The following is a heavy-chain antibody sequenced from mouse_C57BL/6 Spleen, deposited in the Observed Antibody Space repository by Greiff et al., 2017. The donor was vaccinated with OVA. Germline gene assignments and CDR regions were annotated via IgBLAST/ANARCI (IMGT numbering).Heavy chain of an antibody. CDR1: GFTFSDYY. D-gene: IGHD2-2*01. J-gene: IGHJ4*01. CDR2: ISNGGGST. CDR3: ARVGVYYGYDDAMDY. Sequence: EVHLVESGGGLVQPGGSLKLSCAASGFTFSDYYMYWVRQTPEKRLEWVAYISNGGGSTYYPDTVKGRFTISRDNAKNTLYLQMSRLKSEDTAMYYCARVGVYYGYDDAMDYWGQGTSVTVSS. V-gene: IGHV5-12*01.